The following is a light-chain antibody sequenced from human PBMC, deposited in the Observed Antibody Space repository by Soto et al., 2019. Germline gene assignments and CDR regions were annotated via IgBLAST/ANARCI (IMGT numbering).Light chain of an antibody. Sequence: QSVLTQPASVSGSPGQSITISCTGTSSDVGGYNHVSWYQIHPGKAPKLIIYEVTSRPSGVSYRFSGSKSGNSASLTISGLQAEDEADYYCRSYASSSSYVLGGGTKVTVL. CDR3: RSYASSSSYV. CDR1: SSDVGGYNH. V-gene: IGLV2-14*01. CDR2: EVT. J-gene: IGLJ1*01.